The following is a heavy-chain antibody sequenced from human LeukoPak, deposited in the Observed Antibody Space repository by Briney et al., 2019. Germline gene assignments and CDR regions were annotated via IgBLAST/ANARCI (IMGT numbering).Heavy chain of an antibody. J-gene: IGHJ4*02. Sequence: GGSLRLSCAASGLTFSGSAMHWVRQASGKGLEWVGRIRSKANSYATACAASVKGMFTISRDDSNNTAYLQMNSLKTEDTAVYYCTRHEGYWGQGTLVTVSS. CDR3: TRHEGY. V-gene: IGHV3-73*01. CDR2: IRSKANSYAT. CDR1: GLTFSGSA.